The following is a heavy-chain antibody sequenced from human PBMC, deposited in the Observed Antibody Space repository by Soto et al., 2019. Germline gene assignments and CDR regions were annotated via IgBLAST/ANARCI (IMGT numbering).Heavy chain of an antibody. V-gene: IGHV4-59*01. D-gene: IGHD3-22*01. Sequence: QVQLQESGPGLVKPSETLSLTCTVSGGSISSYYWSWIRQPPGKGLEWIGYIYYSGSTNYNPSLKSPVPISVGTSKNQFSLKLSSVTAADTAVYYCATERKYYDSSGYYRAFDYWGQGTLVTVSS. J-gene: IGHJ4*02. CDR2: IYYSGST. CDR3: ATERKYYDSSGYYRAFDY. CDR1: GGSISSYY.